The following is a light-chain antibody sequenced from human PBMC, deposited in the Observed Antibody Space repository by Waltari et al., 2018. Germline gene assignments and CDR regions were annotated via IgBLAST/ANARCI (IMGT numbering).Light chain of an antibody. J-gene: IGKJ3*01. CDR3: QQYGRAPLT. CDR2: GAT. V-gene: IGKV3-20*01. Sequence: EVVLTHSPGTLSLSPGEIATLSCRSSQSVGSGYLASYQQKVAQAPSLLIYGATSRATGVPDRFSGTESGTDFTLSISRLEPEVSAVYFCQQYGRAPLTFGPGTKVEIK. CDR1: QSVGSGY.